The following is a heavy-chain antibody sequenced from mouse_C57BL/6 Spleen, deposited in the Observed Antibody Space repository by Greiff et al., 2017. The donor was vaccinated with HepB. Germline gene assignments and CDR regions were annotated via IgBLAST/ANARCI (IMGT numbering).Heavy chain of an antibody. Sequence: DVQLQQSGPELVKPGASVKISCKASGYTFTDYYMNWVKQSHGKSLEWIGDINPNNGGTSYNQKFKGKATLTVDKSSSTAYMELRSLTSEDSAVYYCARKIYYDYDGTFDYWGQGTTLTVSS. CDR2: INPNNGGT. D-gene: IGHD2-4*01. J-gene: IGHJ2*01. V-gene: IGHV1-26*01. CDR3: ARKIYYDYDGTFDY. CDR1: GYTFTDYY.